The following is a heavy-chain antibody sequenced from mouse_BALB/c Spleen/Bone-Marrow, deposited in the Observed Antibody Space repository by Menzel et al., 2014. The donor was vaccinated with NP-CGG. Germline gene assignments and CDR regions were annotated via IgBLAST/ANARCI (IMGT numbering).Heavy chain of an antibody. CDR2: IWGDGST. V-gene: IGHV2-6-7*01. D-gene: IGHD2-10*02. CDR1: GFSLTDYG. CDR3: AREKYGNYYAMGY. Sequence: LVESGPGLVAPSQSLSITCTVSGFSLTDYGINWVRQPPGKGLEWLGMIWGDGSTDYNSTLRSRLSINKDNSRSQVFLKMNSLQTDDTARYYCAREKYGNYYAMGYWGQGTSVTVSS. J-gene: IGHJ4*01.